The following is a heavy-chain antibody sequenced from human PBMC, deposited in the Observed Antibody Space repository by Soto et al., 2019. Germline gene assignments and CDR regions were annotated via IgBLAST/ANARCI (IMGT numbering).Heavy chain of an antibody. CDR2: IYSSGRT. Sequence: KPSETLSLTCNVCDNSITTSGYYRDWIRQPQGKGLEWIGSIYSSGRTYYNPSLNSRVTISLDTTKNQIYLKLNSVTAADTAVHYCVIHATDHDAYYYSAMDVWGQGTTVTVSS. J-gene: IGHJ6*02. D-gene: IGHD3-16*01. CDR1: DNSITTSGYY. V-gene: IGHV4-39*01. CDR3: VIHATDHDAYYYSAMDV.